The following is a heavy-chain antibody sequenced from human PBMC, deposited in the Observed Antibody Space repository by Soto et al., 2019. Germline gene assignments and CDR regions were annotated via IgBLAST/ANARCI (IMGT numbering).Heavy chain of an antibody. J-gene: IGHJ3*02. D-gene: IGHD3-16*01. Sequence: EVQLVESGGGLVQPGGALRLSCAASGFTFSSYWMSWVRQAPGKGLEWVANIKQDGSEKYYVDSVKGRFTISRDNAKNSLFLQMNSLRADDTAVYYCASGVPHSDDYLRERNLSDALDIWGQGTMVTVSS. CDR3: ASGVPHSDDYLRERNLSDALDI. CDR2: IKQDGSEK. V-gene: IGHV3-7*01. CDR1: GFTFSSYW.